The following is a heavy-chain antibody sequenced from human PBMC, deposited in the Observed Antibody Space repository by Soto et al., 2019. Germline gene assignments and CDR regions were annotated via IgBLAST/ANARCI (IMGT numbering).Heavy chain of an antibody. Sequence: QVQLQESGPGLVKPSQTLSLTCTVSGGSISSGGYYWSWIRQHPGKGLEWIGYIYYSGSTYYNPSLKSRVTKSVDTSKNQFSLKLSSVTAADTAVYYCARIRLRPISYGMDVWGQGTTVTVSS. CDR2: IYYSGST. CDR3: ARIRLRPISYGMDV. D-gene: IGHD4-17*01. J-gene: IGHJ6*02. V-gene: IGHV4-31*03. CDR1: GGSISSGGYY.